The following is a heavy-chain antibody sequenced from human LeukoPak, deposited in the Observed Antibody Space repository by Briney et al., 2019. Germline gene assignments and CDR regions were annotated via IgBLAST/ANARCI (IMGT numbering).Heavy chain of an antibody. Sequence: APVKVSCKASGYTFTDYYMHWVRQAPGQGLEWMGWINPSSGGTNYAQKFQGRVTMTGDTSINIDYMELSSLRSDDTAVYYCARDLNGGNSAWGQGTLVTVSS. CDR1: GYTFTDYY. D-gene: IGHD4-23*01. J-gene: IGHJ5*02. CDR2: INPSSGGT. V-gene: IGHV1-2*02. CDR3: ARDLNGGNSA.